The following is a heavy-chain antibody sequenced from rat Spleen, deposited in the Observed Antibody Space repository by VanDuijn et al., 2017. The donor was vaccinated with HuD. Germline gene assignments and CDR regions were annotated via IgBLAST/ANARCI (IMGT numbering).Heavy chain of an antibody. Sequence: EVQLVESDGGLVQPGKSLKLSCAASGFTFSDYYMAWVRQAPTKGLEWVAIITYDGSSSYYRDSVKGRFTISRDNAESTLYLQMDSLRSEDTATYYCVRHGYTRYYFDYWGQGVMVTVSS. CDR3: VRHGYTRYYFDY. CDR1: GFTFSDYY. CDR2: ITYDGSSS. J-gene: IGHJ2*01. V-gene: IGHV5-7*01. D-gene: IGHD1-9*01.